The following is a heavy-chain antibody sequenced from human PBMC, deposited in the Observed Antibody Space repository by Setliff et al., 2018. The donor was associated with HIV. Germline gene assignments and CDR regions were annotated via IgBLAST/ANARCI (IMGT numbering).Heavy chain of an antibody. CDR3: ARHRVDTSMLVVKSPGAFDL. Sequence: GESLKISCRGFGYSFGDYWIGWVRQKPGKGLDWMGIIFPADSDTRVSPSFQGQVSISADRSTYAAFLQWTSLKASDTGMYFCARHRVDTSMLVVKSPGAFDLWGQGTLVTVSS. D-gene: IGHD3-22*01. CDR1: GYSFGDYW. CDR2: IFPADSDT. V-gene: IGHV5-51*01. J-gene: IGHJ3*01.